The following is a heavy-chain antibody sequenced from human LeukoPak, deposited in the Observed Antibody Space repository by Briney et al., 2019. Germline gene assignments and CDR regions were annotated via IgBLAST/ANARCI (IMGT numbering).Heavy chain of an antibody. Sequence: ASVKVSCKASGYTFTNYGISWVRQAPGQGLEWMGWISVYNGNTKYAQKLQDRVTMTTDTSTTTAYMELRSLRSDDTAVYYCARAPQKYYYDSSGLAGDYWGQGTLVTVSS. J-gene: IGHJ4*02. D-gene: IGHD3-22*01. CDR2: ISVYNGNT. CDR1: GYTFTNYG. CDR3: ARAPQKYYYDSSGLAGDY. V-gene: IGHV1-18*01.